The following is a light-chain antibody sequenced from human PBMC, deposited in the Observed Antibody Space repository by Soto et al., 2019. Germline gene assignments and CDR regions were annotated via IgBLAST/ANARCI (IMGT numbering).Light chain of an antibody. CDR2: AAS. CDR1: QGIRND. V-gene: IGKV1-17*01. Sequence: DIQMTQSPSSLSASVGDRVTITCLASQGIRNDLGWYQQKPGKAPKRLIYAASSLQSGVPSRFSGSGSGTDFTLTVSSLQAEDVAVYYCQQYYNPPRTFGQGTKVDIK. CDR3: QQYYNPPRT. J-gene: IGKJ1*01.